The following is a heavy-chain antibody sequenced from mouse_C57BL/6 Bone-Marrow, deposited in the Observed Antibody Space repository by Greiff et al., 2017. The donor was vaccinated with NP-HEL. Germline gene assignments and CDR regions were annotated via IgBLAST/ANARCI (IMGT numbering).Heavy chain of an antibody. CDR2: ISYSGST. Sequence: EVQLQQSGPGMVKPSQSLSLTCTVTGYSITSGYDWHWIRHFPGNKLEWMGYISYSGSTNYNPSLKSRISITHDTSKNHFFLKLNSVTTEDTATYYCARDGGNYGYAMDDWGQGTSVTVSS. V-gene: IGHV3-1*01. D-gene: IGHD2-4*01. CDR1: GYSITSGYD. J-gene: IGHJ4*01. CDR3: ARDGGNYGYAMDD.